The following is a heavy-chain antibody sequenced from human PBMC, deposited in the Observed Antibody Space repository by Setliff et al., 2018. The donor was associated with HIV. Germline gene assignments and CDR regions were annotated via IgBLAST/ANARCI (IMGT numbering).Heavy chain of an antibody. CDR2: VNRGRRT. CDR1: GGSFSDYY. V-gene: IGHV4-34*01. Sequence: TSETLSLTCALYGGSFSDYYWSWICQPPGMGLEWIGEVNRGRRTNYNSSLKSRVTISIDTSRNQFSLTVSSVTAADTAVYYCAREIPYSYGGRGHPLWGQGTLVTVSS. CDR3: AREIPYSYGGRGHPL. J-gene: IGHJ4*02. D-gene: IGHD3-22*01.